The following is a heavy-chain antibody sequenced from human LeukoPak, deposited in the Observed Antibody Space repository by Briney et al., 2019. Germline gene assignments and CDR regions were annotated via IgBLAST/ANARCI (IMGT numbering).Heavy chain of an antibody. CDR1: GFTFSGYA. V-gene: IGHV3-23*01. J-gene: IGHJ4*02. D-gene: IGHD3-22*01. CDR2: ISDNGGRT. Sequence: GGSLRLSCAASGFTFSGYAMSWVRQAPGKGLEWVSTISDNGGRTYYADSVKGRFTISRDNSKNTLFLQMNSLRAEDSAVYYCATDREGDPSAYYLVGGQGTLITVSS. CDR3: ATDREGDPSAYYLV.